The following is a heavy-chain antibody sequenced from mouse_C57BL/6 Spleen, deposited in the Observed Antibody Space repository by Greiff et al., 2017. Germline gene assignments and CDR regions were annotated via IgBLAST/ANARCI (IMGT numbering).Heavy chain of an antibody. CDR3: ARDPGGDAMDY. V-gene: IGHV5-4*01. Sequence: EVQLVESGGGLVKPGGSLKLSCAASGFTFSSYAMSWVRQTPEKRLEWVATISDGGSYTYYPDNVKGRFTISRDNAKNNLYLQMSHLKSEDTAMYYCARDPGGDAMDYWGQGTSVTVAS. J-gene: IGHJ4*01. CDR1: GFTFSSYA. CDR2: ISDGGSYT.